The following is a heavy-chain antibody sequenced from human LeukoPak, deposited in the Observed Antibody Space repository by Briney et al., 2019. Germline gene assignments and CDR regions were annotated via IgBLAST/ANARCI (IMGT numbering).Heavy chain of an antibody. V-gene: IGHV3-23*01. CDR1: GGSISSGGYY. J-gene: IGHJ5*02. Sequence: LSLTCTVSGGSISSGGYYWSWIRQHPGKGLEWVSAISGSGGSTYYADSVKGRFTISRDNSKNTLYLQMNSLRAEDTAVYYCAKAGRYPNWFDPWGQGTLVTVSS. D-gene: IGHD3-9*01. CDR3: AKAGRYPNWFDP. CDR2: ISGSGGST.